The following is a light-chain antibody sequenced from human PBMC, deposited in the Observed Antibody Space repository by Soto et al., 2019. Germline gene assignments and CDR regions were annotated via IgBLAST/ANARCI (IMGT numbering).Light chain of an antibody. J-gene: IGLJ2*01. CDR2: RNN. V-gene: IGLV1-47*01. CDR1: SSNIGSNY. CDR3: AAWDDSLRVL. Sequence: QSVLTQPPSVSGAPGQRVTISCSGSSSNIGSNYVYWYQQLPGTAPKLLIYRNNQRPSGVPDRFSGSKSGTSASLAISGLRSEDEADYYCAAWDDSLRVLFGGGTKLTVL.